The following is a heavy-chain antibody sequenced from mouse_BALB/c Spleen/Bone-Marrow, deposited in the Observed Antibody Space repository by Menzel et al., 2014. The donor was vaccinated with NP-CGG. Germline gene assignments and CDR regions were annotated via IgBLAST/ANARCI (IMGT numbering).Heavy chain of an antibody. CDR2: ITPSNGDT. CDR3: SREGAY. V-gene: IGHV1S81*02. CDR1: GYTFTSYY. Sequence: VQPQESGAELVKPGASVKLSCKASGYTFTSYYMYWVKQRPGQGLEWIGEITPSNGDTNFNEKFKSKATLTVDKSSSTAYMQLSSLTSEDSAVYYCSREGAYWGQGTLVTVSA. J-gene: IGHJ3*01.